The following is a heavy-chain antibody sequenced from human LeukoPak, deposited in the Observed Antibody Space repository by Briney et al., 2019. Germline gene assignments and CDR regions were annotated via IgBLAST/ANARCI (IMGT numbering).Heavy chain of an antibody. Sequence: GGSLRLSCAASGFTFSSYAMSWVRQAPGKGLEWVSSISGSGGSTYYADSVKGRFTISRDNSKNTLYLQMNSLRAEDTAVYYCAKDWAMATGYLDYWGQGTPVTVSS. V-gene: IGHV3-23*01. CDR1: GFTFSSYA. CDR3: AKDWAMATGYLDY. D-gene: IGHD5-18*01. CDR2: ISGSGGST. J-gene: IGHJ4*02.